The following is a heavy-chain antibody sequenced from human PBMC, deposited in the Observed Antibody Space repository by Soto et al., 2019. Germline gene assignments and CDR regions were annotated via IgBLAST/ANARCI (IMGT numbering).Heavy chain of an antibody. CDR1: GLRFEDYG. CDR2: ITWDGGST. V-gene: IGHV3-43D*03. Sequence: GSLRLSWAASGLRFEDYGIHWVRQGPGKGLEWVSLITWDGGSTYFADFVRGRFTVSKDNSKKSVFLQMDTLTHADTGVYYCAKDGGPYYGMDVWGRGTTVTVSS. CDR3: AKDGGPYYGMDV. D-gene: IGHD3-10*01. J-gene: IGHJ6*02.